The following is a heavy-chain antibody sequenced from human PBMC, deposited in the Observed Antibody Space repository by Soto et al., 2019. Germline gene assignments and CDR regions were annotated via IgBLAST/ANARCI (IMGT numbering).Heavy chain of an antibody. D-gene: IGHD2-15*01. CDR3: ARSYCSGGSCWTSAFDI. Sequence: ASVKVSCQASGGTFSSYAISWVRQAPGQGLEWMGGIIPIFGTANYAQKFQGRVTITADESTSTAYMELSSLRSEDTAVYYCARSYCSGGSCWTSAFDIWGQGTMVTVSS. CDR2: IIPIFGTA. J-gene: IGHJ3*02. V-gene: IGHV1-69*13. CDR1: GGTFSSYA.